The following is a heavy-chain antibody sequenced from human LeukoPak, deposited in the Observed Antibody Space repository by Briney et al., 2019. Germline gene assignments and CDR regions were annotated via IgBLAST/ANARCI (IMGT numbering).Heavy chain of an antibody. J-gene: IGHJ4*02. CDR3: ARGLKMATRRFGY. V-gene: IGHV1-8*01. CDR1: GYTFTSYD. CDR2: MNPNSGNT. D-gene: IGHD5-24*01. Sequence: ASVKVSCKASGYTFTSYDINWVRQATGQGLEWVGWMNPNSGNTGYAQKFQGRLTMTRNTSISTVYMELSSLRSEGTAVYYCARGLKMATRRFGYWGQGTLVTVSS.